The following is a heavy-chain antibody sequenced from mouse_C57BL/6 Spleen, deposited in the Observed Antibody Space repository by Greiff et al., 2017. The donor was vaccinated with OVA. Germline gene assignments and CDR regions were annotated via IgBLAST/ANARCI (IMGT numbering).Heavy chain of an antibody. J-gene: IGHJ2*01. V-gene: IGHV1-59*01. CDR1: GYTFTSYW. CDR2: IDPSDSYT. Sequence: QVQLKQSGAELVRPGTSVKLSCKASGYTFTSYWMHWVKQRPGQGLEWIGVIDPSDSYTNYNQKFKGKATLTVDTSSSTAYMQLSSLTSEDSAVYYCARSTTVVTYFDYWGQGTTLTVSS. CDR3: ARSTTVVTYFDY. D-gene: IGHD1-1*01.